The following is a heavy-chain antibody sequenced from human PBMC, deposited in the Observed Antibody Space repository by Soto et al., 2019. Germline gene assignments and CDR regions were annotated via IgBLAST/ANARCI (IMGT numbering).Heavy chain of an antibody. Sequence: SETLSLTCGVSGGTVASSHWWSWVRQSPGRGLEWIGNVHHTGDTNFNPSLQSRVTFSVDKSNNQFSLRLTSVTAADTAVYFCAREIVTAGGNNYFDPWGPGTLVTVSS. J-gene: IGHJ5*02. CDR1: GGTVASSHW. CDR2: VHHTGDT. V-gene: IGHV4-4*02. CDR3: AREIVTAGGNNYFDP. D-gene: IGHD2-21*02.